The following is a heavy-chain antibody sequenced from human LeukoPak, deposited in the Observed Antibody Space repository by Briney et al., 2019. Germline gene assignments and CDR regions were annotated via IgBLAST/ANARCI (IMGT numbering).Heavy chain of an antibody. J-gene: IGHJ4*02. CDR3: ARARLGIFGEYLIGDY. D-gene: IGHD3-3*01. V-gene: IGHV1-18*01. CDR1: GYTFTSYG. Sequence: GASVKASCKASGYTFTSYGISWVRQAPGQGLEWMGWISAYNGNTNYAQKLQGRVTMTTDTSTSTAYMELSRLRSDDTAVYYCARARLGIFGEYLIGDYWGQGTLVTVSS. CDR2: ISAYNGNT.